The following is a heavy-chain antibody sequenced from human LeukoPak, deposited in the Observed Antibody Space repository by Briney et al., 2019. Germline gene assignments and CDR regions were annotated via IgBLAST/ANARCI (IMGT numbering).Heavy chain of an antibody. Sequence: GASVKVSCKASGYTFTGYYMHWVRQAPGQGLEWMGWINPDSGGTRYAQKFQGRVTMTRDTSISTAYMDLSRLTSDDTAVYYCAGPTPWNHDVFAIWGQGTMVTVSS. J-gene: IGHJ3*02. CDR3: AGPTPWNHDVFAI. V-gene: IGHV1-2*02. CDR1: GYTFTGYY. D-gene: IGHD1-1*01. CDR2: INPDSGGT.